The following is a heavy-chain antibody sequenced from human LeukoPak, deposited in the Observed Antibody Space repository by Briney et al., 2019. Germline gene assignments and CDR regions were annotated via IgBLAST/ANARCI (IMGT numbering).Heavy chain of an antibody. V-gene: IGHV3-11*06. CDR1: GFTFSDYY. CDR2: IRGSSSHS. CDR3: ARVNPISSGFYAY. Sequence: GGSLRLSCAASGFTFSDYYMSWVRQAPGKGLEWVSYIRGSSSHSNYADSVKGRFTISRDNAKNSLFLQMSSLRADDTAIYYCARVNPISSGFYAYWGQGTLVTVSS. J-gene: IGHJ4*02. D-gene: IGHD3-22*01.